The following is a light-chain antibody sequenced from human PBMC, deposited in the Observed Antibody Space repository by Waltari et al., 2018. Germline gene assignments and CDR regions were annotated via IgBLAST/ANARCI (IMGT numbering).Light chain of an antibody. CDR2: DDS. V-gene: IGLV3-21*02. Sequence: SYVLTQPPSVSVAPGQPARITCGGNNTGRKSVHWYQQKPGQAPVLVVYDDSDRPSGIPERFSGSNSWNTATLTISRVEAGDEADYYCQVWDSSSDHVVFGGGTKLTVL. J-gene: IGLJ2*01. CDR3: QVWDSSSDHVV. CDR1: NTGRKS.